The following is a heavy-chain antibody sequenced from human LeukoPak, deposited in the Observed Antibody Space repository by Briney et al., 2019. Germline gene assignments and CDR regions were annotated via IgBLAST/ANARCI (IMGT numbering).Heavy chain of an antibody. CDR3: AREGIVVVPAARSDTFGFAP. Sequence: PSETLSLTCTVSGGSISSYYWSWIRQPAGKGLEWIGRIYTSGSTNYNPSLKSRVTMSVDTSKNQFSLKLSSVTAADTAVYYCAREGIVVVPAARSDTFGFAPWGQGTLVTVSS. D-gene: IGHD2-2*01. CDR1: GGSISSYY. CDR2: IYTSGST. J-gene: IGHJ5*02. V-gene: IGHV4-4*07.